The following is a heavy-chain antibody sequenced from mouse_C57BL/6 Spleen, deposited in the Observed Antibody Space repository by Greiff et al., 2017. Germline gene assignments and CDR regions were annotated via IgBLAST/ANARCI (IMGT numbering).Heavy chain of an antibody. CDR3: ARGAYDGYWGDY. Sequence: VQLQQPGAELVKPGASVKLSCKASGYTFTSYWMHWVKQRPGQGLEWIGMIHPNSGSTNYNEKFKSEATLTVDKSSSTAYMQLSSLTSEDSAVYYCARGAYDGYWGDYWGQGTTLTVSS. CDR1: GYTFTSYW. D-gene: IGHD2-3*01. CDR2: IHPNSGST. V-gene: IGHV1-64*01. J-gene: IGHJ2*01.